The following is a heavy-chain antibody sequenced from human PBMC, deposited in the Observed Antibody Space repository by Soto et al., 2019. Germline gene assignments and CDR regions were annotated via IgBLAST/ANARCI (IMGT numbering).Heavy chain of an antibody. CDR2: IIPIRGIA. J-gene: IGHJ6*02. CDR1: GGTFSSYT. CDR3: VRVEKEVVIVATPRSLRYYYYGMDV. D-gene: IGHD5-12*01. V-gene: IGHV1-69*02. Sequence: HVQLVQSGAEVKKPGSSVKVSCKASGGTFSSYTISWVRQSPVQGLEWMGRIIPIRGIANYAQKFQGRVTITADKSTSRAYMELGSLRSQDTAVYYCVRVEKEVVIVATPRSLRYYYYGMDVWGQGTTVTVSS.